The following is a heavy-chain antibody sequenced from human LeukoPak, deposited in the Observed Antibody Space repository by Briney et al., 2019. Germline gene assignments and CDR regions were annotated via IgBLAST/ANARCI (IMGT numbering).Heavy chain of an antibody. V-gene: IGHV4-4*07. CDR2: IYTSGST. D-gene: IGHD6-6*01. J-gene: IGHJ6*03. CDR3: ARDWGVSARPGYMDV. Sequence: PSETLSLTCTVSGVSISSYYWSWIRQPAGKGLEWIGRIYTSGSTNYNPSLKSRVTMSVDTSKNQFSLKLSSVTAADTAVYYCARDWGVSARPGYMDVWGKGTTVTVSS. CDR1: GVSISSYY.